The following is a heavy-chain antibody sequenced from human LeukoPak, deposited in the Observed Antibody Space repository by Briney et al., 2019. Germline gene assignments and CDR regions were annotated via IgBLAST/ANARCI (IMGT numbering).Heavy chain of an antibody. J-gene: IGHJ4*02. Sequence: GGSLRLSCAASGFTFSSYSMNWVRQAPGKGLEWISYISTSSSPIYYADSVKGRFTISRDNAKNSLYLQMNSLRAEDTAVYYCASDLSGSYGYWGQGTLVTVSS. CDR3: ASDLSGSYGY. CDR1: GFTFSSYS. D-gene: IGHD1-26*01. CDR2: ISTSSSPI. V-gene: IGHV3-48*01.